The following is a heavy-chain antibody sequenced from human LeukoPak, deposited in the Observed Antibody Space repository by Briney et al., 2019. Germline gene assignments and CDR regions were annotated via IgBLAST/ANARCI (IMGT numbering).Heavy chain of an antibody. D-gene: IGHD3-22*01. CDR2: IYTSGST. CDR1: GGSISGFY. J-gene: IGHJ4*02. V-gene: IGHV4-4*07. CDR3: ARDGYYYDSSGYLYLDY. Sequence: SETLSLTCTVSGGSISGFYWSWIRQPAGKGLEWIGRIYTSGSTNYNPSLKSRVTMSVDTSKNQFSLKLSSVTAADTAVYYCARDGYYYDSSGYLYLDYWGQGTLVTVSS.